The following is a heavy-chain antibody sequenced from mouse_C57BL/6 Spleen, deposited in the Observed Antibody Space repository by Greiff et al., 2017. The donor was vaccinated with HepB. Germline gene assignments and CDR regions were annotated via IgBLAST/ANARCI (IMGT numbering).Heavy chain of an antibody. D-gene: IGHD1-1*01. J-gene: IGHJ2*01. CDR1: GYSITSGYY. V-gene: IGHV3-6*01. CDR3: ARGEYYGSSPGFDY. CDR2: ISYDGSN. Sequence: DVKLQESGPGLVKPSQSLSLTCSVTGYSITSGYYWNWIRQFPGNKLEWMGYISYDGSNNYNPSLKNRIAITRDTSKNQFFLKLNSVTTEDTATYYCARGEYYGSSPGFDYWGQGTTLTVSS.